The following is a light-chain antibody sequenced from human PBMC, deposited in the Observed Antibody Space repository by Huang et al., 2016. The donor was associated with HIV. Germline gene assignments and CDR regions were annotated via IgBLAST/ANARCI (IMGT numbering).Light chain of an antibody. J-gene: IGKJ2*01. CDR3: QQRSDWPRT. CDR2: GAA. Sequence: EIVLTPSPAPLSLSPGERATLSCRASQSVSSDLDWYQQKAGQAPRLLIYGAANRATGIPDRFSGSGSGTDFTLTISSLEPEDFAGYYGQQRSDWPRTCGQGTKLEIK. CDR1: QSVSSD. V-gene: IGKV3-11*01.